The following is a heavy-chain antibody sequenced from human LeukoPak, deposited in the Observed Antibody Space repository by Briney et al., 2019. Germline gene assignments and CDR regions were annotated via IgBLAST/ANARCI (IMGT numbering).Heavy chain of an antibody. CDR1: GGSISSYY. CDR3: ARARGVITGYFDY. Sequence: SETLSLTCTVSGGSISSYYWSWIRQPPGKGLGWIGYIYYSGSTNYNPSLKSRVTISVDTSKTQFSLKLSSVTAADTAVYYWARARGVITGYFDYWGQGTLVTVSS. J-gene: IGHJ4*02. CDR2: IYYSGST. D-gene: IGHD3-10*01. V-gene: IGHV4-59*01.